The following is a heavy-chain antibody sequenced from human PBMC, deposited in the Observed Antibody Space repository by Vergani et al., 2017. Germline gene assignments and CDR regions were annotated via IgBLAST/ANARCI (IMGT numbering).Heavy chain of an antibody. CDR3: TKDKSDRRFFIWFGGFDP. CDR2: IRYDGGKK. V-gene: IGHV3-30*02. CDR1: GFNFSNYG. D-gene: IGHD3-10*01. Sequence: QAQLVESGGGVVQPGGSLRLSCVGSGFNFSNYGMHWVRQAPGKGLEWVAFIRYDGGKKYFADSVEGRFTISRDNSKNTLYLQMNSLRAGDTAVYYCTKDKSDRRFFIWFGGFDPWGQGTLVTVSS. J-gene: IGHJ5*02.